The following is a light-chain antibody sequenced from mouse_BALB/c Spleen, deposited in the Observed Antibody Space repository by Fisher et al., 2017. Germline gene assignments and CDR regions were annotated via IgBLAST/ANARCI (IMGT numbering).Light chain of an antibody. J-gene: IGKJ4*01. CDR2: RTS. V-gene: IGKV4-59*01. CDR1: SSVSY. Sequence: IVMTQTTAIMSASPGEKVTMTCSASSSVSYMHWYQQKSGTSPKRWIYRTSNLASGVPARFSGSGSGTSYSLTIGTMEAEDVATYYCQQGSSIPFTFGSGTKLEIK. CDR3: QQGSSIPFT.